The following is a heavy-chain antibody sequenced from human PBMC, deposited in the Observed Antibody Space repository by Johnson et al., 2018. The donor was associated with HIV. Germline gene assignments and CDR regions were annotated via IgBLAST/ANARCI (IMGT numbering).Heavy chain of an antibody. J-gene: IGHJ3*02. CDR2: MYSDGRT. D-gene: IGHD6-13*01. CDR1: GFTISSNY. V-gene: IGHV3-53*01. Sequence: VQLVESGGGVVRPGGSLRLSCAASGFTISSNYMSWVRQAPGKGLEWVSVMYSDGRTFYADSVKGRFTISRDNSKDTLYLQMNSLRAEDTAVYYCAKFLLMYVERAGTVDIWGQGTMVTVSS. CDR3: AKFLLMYVERAGTVDI.